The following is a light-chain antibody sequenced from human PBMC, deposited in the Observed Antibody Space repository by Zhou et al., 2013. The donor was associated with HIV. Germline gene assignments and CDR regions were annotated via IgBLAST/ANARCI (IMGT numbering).Light chain of an antibody. V-gene: IGKV3-15*01. CDR3: QQYGNSPIT. CDR1: QSVSSN. J-gene: IGKJ5*01. CDR2: GAS. Sequence: EIVMTQSPATLSVSPGERATLSCRASQSVSSNLAWYQQKPGQAPRLLIYGASTRATGIPARFSGSGSGTEFTLTISSMQSEDFAAYYCQQYGNSPITFGQGT.